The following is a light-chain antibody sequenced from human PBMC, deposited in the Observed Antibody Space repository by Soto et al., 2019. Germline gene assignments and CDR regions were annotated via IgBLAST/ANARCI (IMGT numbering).Light chain of an antibody. CDR3: ASLTTTNFV. V-gene: IGLV2-14*01. CDR2: GVS. CDR1: RNDVGLYNY. J-gene: IGLJ1*01. Sequence: QSALTQPASVSASPGQSITISCTGTRNDVGLYNYVSWYQHHPGNAPKLIIYGVSDRPSGVSNRFSGSKSGNTASLTISGLQDEDEADYYCASLTTTNFVFGSGTKVTVL.